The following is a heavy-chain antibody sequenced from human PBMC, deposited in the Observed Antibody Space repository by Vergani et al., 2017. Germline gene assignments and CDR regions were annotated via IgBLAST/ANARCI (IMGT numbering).Heavy chain of an antibody. CDR3: ARDGPYYDVWSGYSQYKGCDP. CDR1: GGSMSSADYY. J-gene: IGHJ5*02. D-gene: IGHD3-3*01. V-gene: IGHV4-30-4*01. CDR2: FYYSGNT. Sequence: QVQLQESGPGLVKPSQTLSLTCTVSGGSMSSADYYWSWIRQSPGKGLEWIGYFYYSGNTTYNPSLKSRVTISADTSKNQFSLKLRSVTAADTAVYYCARDGPYYDVWSGYSQYKGCDPWGQGTLVTVSS.